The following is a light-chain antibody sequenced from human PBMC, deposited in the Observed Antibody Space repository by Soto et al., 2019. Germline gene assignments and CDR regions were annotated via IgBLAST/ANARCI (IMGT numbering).Light chain of an antibody. V-gene: IGLV1-40*01. CDR3: AAWDDSLSGWV. CDR2: GNS. Sequence: QSVLAQPPSVSGAPGQKVTISCTGSSSNIGAGYDLHWYQQLPGTAPKLLLYGNSNRPSGVPDRFSGSKSGTSASLAITGLQAEDEADYYCAAWDDSLSGWVFGGGTKLTVL. CDR1: SSNIGAGYD. J-gene: IGLJ3*02.